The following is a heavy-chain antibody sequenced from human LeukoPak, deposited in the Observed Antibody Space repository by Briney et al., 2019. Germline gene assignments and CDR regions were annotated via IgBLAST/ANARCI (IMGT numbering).Heavy chain of an antibody. V-gene: IGHV3-74*01. CDR2: INEDASII. J-gene: IGHJ4*02. CDR3: VRDLILVWTPGDDFDF. CDR1: GFTFSGYW. Sequence: GWSLRLSCAASGFTFSGYWMHWVRQAPGKGLEWVSRINEDASIITYADSVKGRFIISRDNTKNSLYLQMNSLRAEDTVVYYCVRDLILVWTPGDDFDFWGQGTLVTVSS. D-gene: IGHD3-16*01.